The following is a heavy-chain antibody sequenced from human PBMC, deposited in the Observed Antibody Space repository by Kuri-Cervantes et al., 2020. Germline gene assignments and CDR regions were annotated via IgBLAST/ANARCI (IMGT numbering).Heavy chain of an antibody. CDR2: IIPIFGTA. CDR3: ASRNSSSSSDR. V-gene: IGHV1-69*06. Sequence: SVKVSCKASGYTFTGYYMHWVRQAPGQGLEWMGWIIPIFGTANYAQKFQGRVTITADKSTSTAYMELSSLRSEDTAVYYCASRNSSSSSDRWGQGTLVTVSS. J-gene: IGHJ5*02. CDR1: GYTFTGYY. D-gene: IGHD6-6*01.